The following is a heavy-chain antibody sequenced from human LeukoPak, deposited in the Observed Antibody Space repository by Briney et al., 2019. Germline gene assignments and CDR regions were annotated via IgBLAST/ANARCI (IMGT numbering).Heavy chain of an antibody. Sequence: GASVKVSCKASGGTFSSYAISWVRQAPGQGLEWMGGIIPIFGTANYAQKFQGRVTITTDESTSTAYMELSSLRSEDTAVYYCAKERRSGYGFDYWGQGTLVTVSS. CDR3: AKERRSGYGFDY. D-gene: IGHD3-22*01. CDR2: IIPIFGTA. J-gene: IGHJ4*02. CDR1: GGTFSSYA. V-gene: IGHV1-69*05.